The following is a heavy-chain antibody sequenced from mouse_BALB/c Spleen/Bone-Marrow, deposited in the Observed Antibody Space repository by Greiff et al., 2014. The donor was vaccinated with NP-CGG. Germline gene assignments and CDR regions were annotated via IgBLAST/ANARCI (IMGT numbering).Heavy chain of an antibody. J-gene: IGHJ3*01. CDR3: ARGVRQLGLPF. CDR1: GFNIRDTY. CDR2: IDPAKDNT. V-gene: IGHV14-3*02. D-gene: IGHD3-2*01. Sequence: EVQLQQSGAELVKPGASVKLSCTSSGFNIRDTYIHWVKQRPEQGLEWIGKIDPAKDNTEYDPKFQGKATITADTPSNTAYLQPSSPTSEDTAVYYCARGVRQLGLPFWGQGTLVTVST.